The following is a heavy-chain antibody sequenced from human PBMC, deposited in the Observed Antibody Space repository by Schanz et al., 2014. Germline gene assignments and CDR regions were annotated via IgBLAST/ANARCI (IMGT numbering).Heavy chain of an antibody. CDR3: AKDGGVVGGVTFEY. Sequence: QVQLVESGGGVVQPGGSLRLSCAASGFTFSNYGLHWVRQAPGKGLEWVAFIRYNGINEYYADSVKGRFYISRDNAKQTVLLHMTGLRRDDTAVYYCAKDGGVVGGVTFEYWGQGALVIVSS. J-gene: IGHJ4*02. CDR2: IRYNGINE. V-gene: IGHV3-30*02. D-gene: IGHD1-26*01. CDR1: GFTFSNYG.